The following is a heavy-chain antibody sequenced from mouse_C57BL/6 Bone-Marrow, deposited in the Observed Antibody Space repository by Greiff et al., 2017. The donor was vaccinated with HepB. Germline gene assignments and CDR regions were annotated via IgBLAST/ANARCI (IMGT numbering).Heavy chain of an antibody. Sequence: EVMLVESGGGLVKPGGSLKLSCAASGFTFSSYAMSWVRQTPEKRLEWVATISDGGSYTYYPDNVKGRFTISRDNAKNNLYLQMRHLKSEDTAMYYCARDHRVDWYFDVWGTGTTVTVSS. CDR2: ISDGGSYT. CDR1: GFTFSSYA. CDR3: ARDHRVDWYFDV. J-gene: IGHJ1*03. V-gene: IGHV5-4*01.